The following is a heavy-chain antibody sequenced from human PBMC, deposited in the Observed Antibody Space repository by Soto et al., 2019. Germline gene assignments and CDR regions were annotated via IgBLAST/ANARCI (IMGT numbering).Heavy chain of an antibody. Sequence: SETLSLPCGVYGWSFSGYYWGWIRQSPEKGLEWIGEINHSGTTIYNPSLESRVTISIDTSKSQFSLNLRYVTAADTAVYYCARGVVIWGQGTLVTVSS. V-gene: IGHV4-34*01. CDR1: GWSFSGYY. D-gene: IGHD3-16*02. J-gene: IGHJ4*02. CDR2: INHSGTT. CDR3: ARGVVI.